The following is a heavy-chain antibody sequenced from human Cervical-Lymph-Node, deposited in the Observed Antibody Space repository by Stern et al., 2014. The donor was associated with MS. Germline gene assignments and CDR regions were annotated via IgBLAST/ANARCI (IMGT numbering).Heavy chain of an antibody. Sequence: EVQLVESGAEVKKPGESLKISCKGSGYSFTANWIAWVRQMPGKGLEWMGITYPGDSDTRYSPSFQGHVTISADKSISTAYLQWSSLKASDTAMYYCARDYGDYAFDYWGQGTLVTVSS. CDR2: TYPGDSDT. V-gene: IGHV5-51*01. CDR3: ARDYGDYAFDY. D-gene: IGHD4-17*01. CDR1: GYSFTANW. J-gene: IGHJ4*02.